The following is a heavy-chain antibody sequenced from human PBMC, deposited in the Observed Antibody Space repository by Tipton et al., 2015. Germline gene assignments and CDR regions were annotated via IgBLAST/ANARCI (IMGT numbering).Heavy chain of an antibody. CDR3: ARGTYGGYIQSH. D-gene: IGHD4-17*01. V-gene: IGHV4-34*01. CDR1: GFTFSNYY. Sequence: LRLSCAASGFTFSNYYMSWIRQAPGKGLEWIGEINFSATTHYNPSLGSRVTISVDTSKNQFSLNLTSVTAADTAFYYCARGTYGGYIQSHWGQGTPVTVSS. CDR2: INFSATT. J-gene: IGHJ4*02.